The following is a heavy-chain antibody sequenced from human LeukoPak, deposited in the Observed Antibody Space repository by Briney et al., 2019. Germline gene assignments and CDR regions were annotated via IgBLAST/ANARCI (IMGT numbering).Heavy chain of an antibody. CDR3: ARGIAVAGTSANWFDP. CDR1: GYTFTSYG. D-gene: IGHD6-19*01. Sequence: GASVKVSCKASGYTFTSYGISWVRQAPGQGLEWMGWISAYNGNTNYAQKLQGRGTMTTDTSPSTAYMELRSLRSDDTAVYYCARGIAVAGTSANWFDPWGQGTLVTVSS. J-gene: IGHJ5*02. V-gene: IGHV1-18*01. CDR2: ISAYNGNT.